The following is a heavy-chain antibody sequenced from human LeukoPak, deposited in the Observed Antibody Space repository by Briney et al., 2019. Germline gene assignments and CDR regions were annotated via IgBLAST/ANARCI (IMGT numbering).Heavy chain of an antibody. CDR2: INHSGST. CDR1: GGSFSGYH. Sequence: SETLSLTCAVYGGSFSGYHWSWIRQPPGKGLEWIGEINHSGSTNYNPSLKSRVTISVDTSKNQFSLKLSSVTAADTAVYYCAATVLDYWGQGTLVTVSS. V-gene: IGHV4-34*01. CDR3: AATVLDY. J-gene: IGHJ4*02. D-gene: IGHD2-8*01.